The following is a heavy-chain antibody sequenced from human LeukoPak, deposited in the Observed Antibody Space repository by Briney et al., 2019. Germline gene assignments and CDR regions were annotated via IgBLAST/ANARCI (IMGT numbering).Heavy chain of an antibody. Sequence: ASVKDSCKASGYTFTSYDINWVRQATGEGLECMGWMNPNSGNTCYAQKFQSRVTMTRNTSISTAYMELSSLRSEDTAAYYCASHPGDSGYDLKYWGQGTLVTVSS. CDR2: MNPNSGNT. D-gene: IGHD5-12*01. V-gene: IGHV1-8*01. CDR1: GYTFTSYD. CDR3: ASHPGDSGYDLKY. J-gene: IGHJ4*02.